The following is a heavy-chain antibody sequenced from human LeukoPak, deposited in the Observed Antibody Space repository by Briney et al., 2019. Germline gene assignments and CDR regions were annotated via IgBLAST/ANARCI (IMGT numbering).Heavy chain of an antibody. CDR3: AREGHYYDSSGQDY. Sequence: SETLSLTCTVSGGSISSGNYYWSWIPQPAGKGLEWIGRIYTSGSTNYNPSLKSRVTISVDTSKNQFSLKLSSVTAADTAVYYCAREGHYYDSSGQDYWGQGTLVTVSS. J-gene: IGHJ4*02. CDR1: GGSISSGNYY. D-gene: IGHD3-22*01. V-gene: IGHV4-61*02. CDR2: IYTSGST.